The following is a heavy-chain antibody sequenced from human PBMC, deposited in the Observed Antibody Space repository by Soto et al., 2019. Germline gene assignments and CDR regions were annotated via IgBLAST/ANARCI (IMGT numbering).Heavy chain of an antibody. V-gene: IGHV3-30*18. CDR3: AKDLTDTAMANDY. D-gene: IGHD5-18*01. CDR1: GFTFSSYG. J-gene: IGHJ4*02. CDR2: ISYDGSNK. Sequence: AGGSLRLSCAASGFTFSSYGMHWVRQAPGKGLEWVAVISYDGSNKYYADSVKGRFTISRDNSKNTLYLQMNSLRAEDTAVYYCAKDLTDTAMANDYWGQGTLVTVSS.